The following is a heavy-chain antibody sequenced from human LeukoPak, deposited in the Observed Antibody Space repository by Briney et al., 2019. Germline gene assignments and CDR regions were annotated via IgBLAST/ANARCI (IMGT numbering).Heavy chain of an antibody. CDR1: GFTLTDKY. Sequence: GGSLRLSCAASGFTLTDKYMSWIRQAPGKGLEWVAYINNVGNIIYYADSVKGRFTISRDNAKSSVFLQLDSLSAADTAVYFCVRDKGTVTPRGYYYHMDVWGKGTTVIVSS. CDR3: VRDKGTVTPRGYYYHMDV. V-gene: IGHV3-11*04. D-gene: IGHD4-11*01. J-gene: IGHJ6*03. CDR2: INNVGNII.